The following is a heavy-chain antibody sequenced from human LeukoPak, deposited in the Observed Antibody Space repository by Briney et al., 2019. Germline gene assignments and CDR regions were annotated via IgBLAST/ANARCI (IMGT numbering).Heavy chain of an antibody. CDR3: AMRSEEVDDPKHACDS. V-gene: IGHV1-24*01. D-gene: IGHD5-12*01. CDR2: FYPDDGDT. Sequence: SVKVICKGSGYTLTLLSSPWVRQSPGKGLDWMGGFYPDDGDTIYAQKFFGRVTMTEYTSTDTDYMDVSSLRSEDTTVYYGAMRSEEVDDPKHACDSWGQGTMVTVSS. CDR1: GYTLTLLS. J-gene: IGHJ3*02.